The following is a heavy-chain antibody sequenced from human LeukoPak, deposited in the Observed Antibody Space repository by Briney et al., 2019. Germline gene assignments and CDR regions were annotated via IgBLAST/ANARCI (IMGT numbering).Heavy chain of an antibody. D-gene: IGHD3-16*01. V-gene: IGHV3-72*01. CDR1: GFTFSDYI. J-gene: IGHJ3*02. Sequence: PGGSLRLSCAASGFTFSDYIMDWVRQAPRRGLEWVGRIRRRGKSYTTEYAASVKGRFSISREDSENSLYLHMNNLKIEDTAVYRCTRDGGDETKTAFDIWGQGTLVTVSS. CDR3: TRDGGDETKTAFDI. CDR2: IRRRGKSYTT.